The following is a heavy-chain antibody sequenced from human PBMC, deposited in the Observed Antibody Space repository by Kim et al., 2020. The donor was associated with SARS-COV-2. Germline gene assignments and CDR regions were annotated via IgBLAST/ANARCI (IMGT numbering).Heavy chain of an antibody. CDR1: GFTFNNYW. Sequence: GGSLRLSCAASGFTFNNYWMHWVRQAPGKGLVWVSRISKDGRITTYADSVKGRFTISRDNAKNMLHLQMNSLRAEDTAVYYCARPSETALPGSFDIWGPGTMVTVSS. CDR2: ISKDGRIT. CDR3: ARPSETALPGSFDI. J-gene: IGHJ3*02. D-gene: IGHD2-21*02. V-gene: IGHV3-74*01.